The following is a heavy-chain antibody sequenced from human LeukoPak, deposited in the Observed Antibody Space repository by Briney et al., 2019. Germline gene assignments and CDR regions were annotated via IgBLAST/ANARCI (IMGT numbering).Heavy chain of an antibody. D-gene: IGHD3-10*01. J-gene: IGHJ4*02. CDR2: IYYSGST. CDR1: GGSISSYY. CDR3: ARDSDYYGSGSYYKQFDY. Sequence: SETLSLTCTVSGGSISSYYWSWIRQPPGKGLEWIGYIYYSGSTNYNPSLKSRVTISVDTSKNQFSLKLSSVTAADTAVYYCARDSDYYGSGSYYKQFDYWGQGTLVTVSS. V-gene: IGHV4-59*12.